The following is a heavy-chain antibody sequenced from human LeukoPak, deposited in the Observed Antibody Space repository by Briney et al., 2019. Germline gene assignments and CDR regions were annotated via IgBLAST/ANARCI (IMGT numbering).Heavy chain of an antibody. CDR3: ARDLAGALLWGAFDI. Sequence: ASVKVSCKASGYTFTGYYMHWVRQAPGQGLEWMGWINPNSGGTNYAQKFQGRVTMTRDTSISTAYMELSRLRSDDTAVYYCARDLAGALLWGAFDIWGQGTMVTVSS. CDR2: INPNSGGT. CDR1: GYTFTGYY. V-gene: IGHV1-2*02. D-gene: IGHD2-21*01. J-gene: IGHJ3*02.